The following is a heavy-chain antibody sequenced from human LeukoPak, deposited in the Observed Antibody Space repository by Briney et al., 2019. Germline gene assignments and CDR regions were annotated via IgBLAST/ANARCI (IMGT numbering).Heavy chain of an antibody. V-gene: IGHV3-23*01. CDR2: ISGSGGST. D-gene: IGHD6-13*01. CDR1: GFTFSSYA. CDR3: AKDVRAAGPNDTFDY. J-gene: IGHJ4*02. Sequence: GGSLRLSCAASGFTFSSYAMSWVRQAPGKGLEWVSGISGSGGSTYYADSVKGRFTISRDNSKNTLYLQMNSLRAEDTAVYYCAKDVRAAGPNDTFDYWGQGTLVTVSS.